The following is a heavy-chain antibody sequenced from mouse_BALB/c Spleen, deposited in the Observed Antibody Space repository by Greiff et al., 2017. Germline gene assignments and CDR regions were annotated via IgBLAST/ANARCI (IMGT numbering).Heavy chain of an antibody. J-gene: IGHJ3*01. D-gene: IGHD2-1*01. Sequence: EGQLQQSGAELVKPGASVKLSCTASGFNIKDTYMHWVKQRPEQGLEWIGRIDPANGNTKYDPKFQGKATITADTSSNTAYLQLSSLTSEDTAVYYCARSNYGNYDWFAYWGQGTLVTVSA. CDR3: ARSNYGNYDWFAY. CDR2: IDPANGNT. CDR1: GFNIKDTY. V-gene: IGHV14-3*02.